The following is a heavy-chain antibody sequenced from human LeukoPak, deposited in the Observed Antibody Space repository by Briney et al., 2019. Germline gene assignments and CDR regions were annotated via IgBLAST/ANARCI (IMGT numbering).Heavy chain of an antibody. CDR3: ARELRRRFDP. CDR1: GFTFSSYA. Sequence: QPGGSLRLSCAASGFTFSSYAMSWVRQAPGKGLEWVSAISGSGGSTYYADSVKGRFTTSRDNAKNSLYLQMNSLRAEDTAVYYCARELRRRFDPWGQGTLVTVSS. D-gene: IGHD3-3*01. CDR2: ISGSGGST. J-gene: IGHJ5*02. V-gene: IGHV3-23*01.